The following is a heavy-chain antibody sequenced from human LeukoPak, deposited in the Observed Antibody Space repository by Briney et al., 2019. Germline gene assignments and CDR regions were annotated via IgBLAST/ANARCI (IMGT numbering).Heavy chain of an antibody. D-gene: IGHD3-22*01. CDR3: ASQGDSSGYYDAFDI. CDR2: ISSSGSTI. J-gene: IGHJ3*02. Sequence: GGSLRLSCAASGFTFSSYEMNWVRQAPGKGLEWVSYISSSGSTIYYADSVKGRFTISRDNAKNSLYLQMNSLRAEDTAVYYCASQGDSSGYYDAFDIWGQGTMVTVSS. V-gene: IGHV3-48*03. CDR1: GFTFSSYE.